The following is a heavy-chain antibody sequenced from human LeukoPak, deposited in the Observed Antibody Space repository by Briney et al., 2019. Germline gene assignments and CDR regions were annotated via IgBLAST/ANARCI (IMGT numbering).Heavy chain of an antibody. D-gene: IGHD2-2*03. CDR2: ISASSSNR. V-gene: IGHV1-18*01. CDR1: GYTFTSYG. J-gene: IGHJ6*02. Sequence: ASVTVSCTASGYTFTSYGISWVRQAPGQGLEWMGWISASSSNRNYAQKLQGRVTMTTDTSTSTAYMELRSLRSDDTAVYYCARDFGYCSSTSCRYYYYYGMDVWGQGTTVTVSS. CDR3: ARDFGYCSSTSCRYYYYYGMDV.